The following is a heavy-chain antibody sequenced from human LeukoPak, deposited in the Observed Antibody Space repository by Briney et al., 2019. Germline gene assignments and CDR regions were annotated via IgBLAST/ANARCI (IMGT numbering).Heavy chain of an antibody. J-gene: IGHJ4*02. CDR3: ARVGLYYDFWSGYYKGTYFDY. V-gene: IGHV4-4*02. D-gene: IGHD3-3*01. CDR1: GGSISSSNW. Sequence: SGTLSLTCAVSGGSISSSNWWSWVRQPPGKGLEWIGEIYHSGSTNYNPSLKSRVTISVDKSKNQFSLKLSSVTAADTAVYYCARVGLYYDFWSGYYKGTYFDYWGQGTLVTVSS. CDR2: IYHSGST.